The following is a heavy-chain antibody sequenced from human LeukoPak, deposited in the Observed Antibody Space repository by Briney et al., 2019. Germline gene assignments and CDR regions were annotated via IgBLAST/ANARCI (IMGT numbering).Heavy chain of an antibody. CDR1: GFTFSSYA. CDR2: ISGSGGST. V-gene: IGHV3-23*01. CDR3: AKGLSDSSGYHPPDYFDY. D-gene: IGHD3-22*01. Sequence: GGSLRLSCAASGFTFSSYAMSWVRQAPGKGLEWVSVISGSGGSTYYADSVKGRFTISRDNSKNTLYLQMNSLRAEDTAVYYCAKGLSDSSGYHPPDYFDYWGQGTLVTVSS. J-gene: IGHJ4*02.